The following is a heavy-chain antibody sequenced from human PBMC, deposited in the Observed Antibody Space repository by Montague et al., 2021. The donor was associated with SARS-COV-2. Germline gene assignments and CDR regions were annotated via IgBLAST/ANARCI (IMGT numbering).Heavy chain of an antibody. J-gene: IGHJ5*02. V-gene: IGHV4-59*11. CDR1: SDSISSHY. Sequence: SETLSLTCTVSSDSISSHYWSWIRQPPGKGLEWIGYVNYGGSTNYNPSLKSRVSISLDTSKNQFSLRLNSVTAADTAVYYCARAVTTGIDWFDPWGQGTLVIVSS. CDR3: ARAVTTGIDWFDP. D-gene: IGHD4-17*01. CDR2: VNYGGST.